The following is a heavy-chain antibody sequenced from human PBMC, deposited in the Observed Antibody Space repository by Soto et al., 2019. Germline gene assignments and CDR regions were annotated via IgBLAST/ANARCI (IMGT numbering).Heavy chain of an antibody. J-gene: IGHJ4*02. V-gene: IGHV1-18*01. CDR1: GFTFNTHG. Sequence: QGYLVQSGAEVKRPGASVRVSCKTSGFTFNTHGFSWVRQAPGQGLEWMGWNSALNGKTFYAHNFQDRVIMTTDTSSSTAYMELRGLKSYDTAVSYCAAATSIALGFRYLGQGTLGTVSS. CDR2: NSALNGKT. D-gene: IGHD1-26*01. CDR3: AAATSIALGFRY.